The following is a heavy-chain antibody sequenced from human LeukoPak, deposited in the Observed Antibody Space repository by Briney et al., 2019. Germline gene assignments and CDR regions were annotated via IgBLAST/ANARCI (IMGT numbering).Heavy chain of an antibody. Sequence: PGGSLRLSCAASGFTFSSYAMSWVRQAPGKGLEWVSAISGSGGSTYYADFVKGRFTISRDNSKNTLYLQMNSLTAEDTAVYFCARGGYSYGSQYYFDYWGQGTLVTVFS. J-gene: IGHJ4*02. CDR2: ISGSGGST. D-gene: IGHD3-16*02. CDR3: ARGGYSYGSQYYFDY. CDR1: GFTFSSYA. V-gene: IGHV3-23*01.